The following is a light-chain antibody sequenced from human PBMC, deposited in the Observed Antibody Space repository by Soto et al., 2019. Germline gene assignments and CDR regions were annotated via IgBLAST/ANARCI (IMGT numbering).Light chain of an antibody. CDR1: RSNVGRNA. Sequence: QPVLTQPPSASGTPGQTVTISCSGSRSNVGRNAVSWYQQVPGMAPKLLVFATNNRPSGVPDRFSGSASGASASLAISGLQSEDEADYYCAAWDDTLNGPLFGGGTKVTVL. CDR3: AAWDDTLNGPL. J-gene: IGLJ2*01. V-gene: IGLV1-44*01. CDR2: ATN.